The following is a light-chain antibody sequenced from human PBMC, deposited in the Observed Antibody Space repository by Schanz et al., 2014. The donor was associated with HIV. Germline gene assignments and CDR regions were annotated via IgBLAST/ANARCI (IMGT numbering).Light chain of an antibody. CDR3: SSYTSTNTLVV. CDR1: SSNVGGYDH. V-gene: IGLV2-14*03. CDR2: DVS. Sequence: QSALTPPASVSGSPGPSITISCTGTSSNVGGYDHFSWYQQHPGKAPKLIIYDVSNRPSGISYRFSGSKSGNTASLTISGLQAEDEGDYYCSSYTSTNTLVVFGGGTKLTVL. J-gene: IGLJ2*01.